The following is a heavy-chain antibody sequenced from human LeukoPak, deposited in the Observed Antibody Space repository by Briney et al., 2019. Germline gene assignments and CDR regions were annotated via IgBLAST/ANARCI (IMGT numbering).Heavy chain of an antibody. CDR1: GGSISSYY. V-gene: IGHV4-59*05. J-gene: IGHJ4*02. CDR2: IYYSGST. D-gene: IGHD6-6*01. CDR3: ARVEYSSSSGAFDY. Sequence: SETLSLTCTVSGGSISSYYWSWIRQPPGKGLEWIGSIYYSGSTYYNPSLKSRVTISVDTSKNQFSLKLSSVTAADTAVYYCARVEYSSSSGAFDYWGQGTLVTVSS.